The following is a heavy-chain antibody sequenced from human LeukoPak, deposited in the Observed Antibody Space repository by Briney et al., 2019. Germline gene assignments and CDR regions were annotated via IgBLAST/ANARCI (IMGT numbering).Heavy chain of an antibody. D-gene: IGHD6-13*01. CDR3: ARARARIAAAAHDY. CDR2: ISSSSSTI. CDR1: GFTFSSYS. J-gene: IGHJ4*02. V-gene: IGHV3-48*01. Sequence: GGSLRLSCAASGFTFSSYSMNWVRQAPGKGLEWVSYISSSSSTIYYADSVKGRFTISRDSAKNSLYLQMNSLRAEDTAVYYCARARARIAAAAHDYWGQGTLVTVSS.